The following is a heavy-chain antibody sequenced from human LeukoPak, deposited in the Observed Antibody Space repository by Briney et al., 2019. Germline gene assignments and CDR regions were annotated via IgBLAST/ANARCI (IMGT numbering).Heavy chain of an antibody. D-gene: IGHD2/OR15-2a*01. CDR1: GFTFSSYE. V-gene: IGHV3-48*03. Sequence: GGSLRLSCSASGFTFSSYEMNWVRQAPGKGLEWISYITGSGDTIYYADSVKGRFTISRDNAKNSLFLQMNSLTADDTAVYYCARERTTIVSGTTIGAHWGQGTLVTVSS. CDR2: ITGSGDTI. J-gene: IGHJ4*02. CDR3: ARERTTIVSGTTIGAH.